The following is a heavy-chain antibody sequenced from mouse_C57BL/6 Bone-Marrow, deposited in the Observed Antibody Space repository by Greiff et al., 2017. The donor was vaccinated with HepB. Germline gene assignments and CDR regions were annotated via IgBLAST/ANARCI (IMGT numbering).Heavy chain of an antibody. Sequence: QVQLPQSGAALARPGASVKLSCKASGYTFTSYGLSWVKQRTGQGLEWIGEIYPRSGNTYYNEKFKGKATLTADKSSSTAYMELRSLTSEDSAVYFCLDSSGYVWFAYWGQGTLVTVSA. CDR1: GYTFTSYG. D-gene: IGHD3-2*02. V-gene: IGHV1-81*01. J-gene: IGHJ3*01. CDR3: LDSSGYVWFAY. CDR2: IYPRSGNT.